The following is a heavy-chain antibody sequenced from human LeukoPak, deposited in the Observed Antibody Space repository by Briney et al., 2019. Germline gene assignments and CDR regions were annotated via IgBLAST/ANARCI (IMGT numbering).Heavy chain of an antibody. Sequence: SETLSLTCTVSGGSISSSNYYWGWIRQPPWKGLEWIGTIYYSGTTYYNPSLESRVTISEDTSKNQFSLTLRSVTAADTAVYYCARQISDYYYYYMDVWGKGATVTVSS. CDR3: ARQISDYYYYYMDV. J-gene: IGHJ6*03. CDR1: GGSISSSNYY. V-gene: IGHV4-39*01. D-gene: IGHD3-10*01. CDR2: IYYSGTT.